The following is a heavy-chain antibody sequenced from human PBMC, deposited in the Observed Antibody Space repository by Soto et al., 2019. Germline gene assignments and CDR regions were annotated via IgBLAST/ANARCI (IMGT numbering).Heavy chain of an antibody. J-gene: IGHJ4*02. CDR2: IYYSGST. D-gene: IGHD3-10*01. Sequence: QVQLQQSGPGLVKPSQTLSLTCTVSGGSISSGDYYWSWIRQPPGKGLEWIGYIYYSGSTYYNPSLKSRVTISVDTPKNQFSLKLISVTAADTAVYYCSTYGAGSYYKDWGQGPLVTVSS. CDR1: GGSISSGDYY. V-gene: IGHV4-30-4*01. CDR3: STYGAGSYYKD.